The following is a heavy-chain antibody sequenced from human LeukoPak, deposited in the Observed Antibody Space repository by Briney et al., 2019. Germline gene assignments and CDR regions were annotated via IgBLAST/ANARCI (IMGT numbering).Heavy chain of an antibody. Sequence: GASVKVSCKASGYTFTSYAMHWVRQAPGQRLEWMGWINAGNGNTKYSQKFQGRVTITRHTSASTAYMELGSLRSEDTAVYYCARWGYSYGGGSGWGQGTLVTVSS. CDR2: INAGNGNT. CDR1: GYTFTSYA. J-gene: IGHJ4*02. CDR3: ARWGYSYGGGSG. D-gene: IGHD5-18*01. V-gene: IGHV1-3*01.